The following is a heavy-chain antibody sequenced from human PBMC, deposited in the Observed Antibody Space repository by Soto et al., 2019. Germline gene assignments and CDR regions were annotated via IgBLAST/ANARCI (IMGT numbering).Heavy chain of an antibody. CDR2: IYYSGST. Sequence: SETLSLTCTVSGGSISSGGYYWSWIRQHPGKGLEWIGYIYYSGSTKYNPSLKSRVTISVDMSKNQFSLKLSSVTAADTAVYYCVRSRDNGYYTYFDYWGQGTLVTVSS. J-gene: IGHJ4*02. V-gene: IGHV4-61*08. CDR1: GGSISSGGYY. D-gene: IGHD3-22*01. CDR3: VRSRDNGYYTYFDY.